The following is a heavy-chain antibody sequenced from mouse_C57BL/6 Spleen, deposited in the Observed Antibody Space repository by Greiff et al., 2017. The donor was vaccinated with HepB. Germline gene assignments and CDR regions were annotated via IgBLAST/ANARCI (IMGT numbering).Heavy chain of an antibody. Sequence: QVQLQQSGAELVRPGASVTLSCKASGYTFTDYAMHWVKQTPVHGLEWIGAIDPETGGTAYNQKFKGKAILTADKSSSTAYMELRSLTSEDSAVYYCTRSGRSYVGAYWGQGTLVTVSA. CDR1: GYTFTDYA. V-gene: IGHV1-15*01. CDR3: TRSGRSYVGAY. CDR2: IDPETGGT. J-gene: IGHJ3*01. D-gene: IGHD1-1*01.